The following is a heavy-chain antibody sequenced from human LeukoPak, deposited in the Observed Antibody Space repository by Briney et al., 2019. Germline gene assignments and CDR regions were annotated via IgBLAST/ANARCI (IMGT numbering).Heavy chain of an antibody. D-gene: IGHD5-18*01. V-gene: IGHV1-69*06. Sequence: ASVKVSCKASGGTFSSYAISWVRQAPGQGLEWMGGIIPIFGTANYAQKFQGRVTITADKSTSTAYMELSSLRSEDTAVYYCARHGYSYGPGYYYYYYMDVWGKGTTVTISS. CDR2: IIPIFGTA. CDR1: GGTFSSYA. CDR3: ARHGYSYGPGYYYYYYMDV. J-gene: IGHJ6*03.